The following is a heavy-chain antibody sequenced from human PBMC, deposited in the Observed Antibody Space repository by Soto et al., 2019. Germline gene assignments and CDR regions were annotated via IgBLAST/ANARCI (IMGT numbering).Heavy chain of an antibody. D-gene: IGHD4-17*01. V-gene: IGHV3-23*01. CDR3: AKMSLREVRHPVTNDY. CDR1: GFPFSIYA. CDR2: ISGSGGST. J-gene: IGHJ4*02. Sequence: GGSLRLSCAGSGFPFSIYAMSLVRQSPGKGLEWVSAISGSGGSTYYADSVKGRFTISRDNSKNTLYLQMNSLRAEDTAVYYCAKMSLREVRHPVTNDYWGQGTLVTLFS.